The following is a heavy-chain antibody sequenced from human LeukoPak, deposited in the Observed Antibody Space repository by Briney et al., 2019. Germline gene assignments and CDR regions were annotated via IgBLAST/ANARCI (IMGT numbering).Heavy chain of an antibody. D-gene: IGHD1-26*01. J-gene: IGHJ4*02. CDR2: IHNDGKIT. CDR1: GFTFSSYT. CDR3: VKDRSATYSFDC. Sequence: GGSLGLSCSASGFTFSSYTMHWVRQAPGKGLEFVSAIHNDGKITYYADSVNGRFTISRDNSRNTLYLQVSSLRVEDTAVYYCVKDRSATYSFDCWGQGTLVTVSS. V-gene: IGHV3-64D*06.